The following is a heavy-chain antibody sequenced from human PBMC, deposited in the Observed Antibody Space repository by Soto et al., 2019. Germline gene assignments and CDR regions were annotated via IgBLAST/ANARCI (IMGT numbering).Heavy chain of an antibody. CDR1: GYTFTSYA. V-gene: IGHV1-3*01. CDR2: INAGNGNT. Sequence: ASVKVSCKASGYTFTSYAMHWVRQAPGQRLEWMGWINAGNGNTKYSQKFQGRVTITRDTSASTAYMELSNLRSEDTAVYYCARSPLYGPGSSYNWFDPWGQGTLVTVSS. CDR3: ARSPLYGPGSSYNWFDP. J-gene: IGHJ5*02. D-gene: IGHD3-10*01.